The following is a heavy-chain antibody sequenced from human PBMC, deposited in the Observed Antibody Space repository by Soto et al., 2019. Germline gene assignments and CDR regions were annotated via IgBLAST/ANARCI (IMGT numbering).Heavy chain of an antibody. V-gene: IGHV1-69*02. CDR1: GGTFRSYT. D-gene: IGHD3-10*01. CDR2: IIPFLGIT. J-gene: IGHJ4*02. CDR3: WCFYGSGRYYHLDY. Sequence: QVQLVQSGAEVKKPGSSVKVSCKASGGTFRSYTISWVRQAPGQGLEWVGRIIPFLGITNYEQKFQGGVTLSADRSASTAFIALSSRRSAAPALYYWWCFYGSGRYYHLDYWGQGTLGTVSS.